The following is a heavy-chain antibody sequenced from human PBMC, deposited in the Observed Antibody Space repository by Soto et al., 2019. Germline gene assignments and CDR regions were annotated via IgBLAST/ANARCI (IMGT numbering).Heavy chain of an antibody. D-gene: IGHD6-19*01. CDR2: INAGNGNT. V-gene: IGHV1-3*01. CDR3: ATLAVAGPFDY. CDR1: GYTFTSYA. Sequence: QVQLVQSGAEVKKPGASVKASCKASGYTFTSYAMHWVRQAPGQRLEWMGWINAGNGNTKYSQKFQGRVTITRDTSASTAYMELSSLRSEDTAVYYCATLAVAGPFDYWGQGTLVTVSS. J-gene: IGHJ4*02.